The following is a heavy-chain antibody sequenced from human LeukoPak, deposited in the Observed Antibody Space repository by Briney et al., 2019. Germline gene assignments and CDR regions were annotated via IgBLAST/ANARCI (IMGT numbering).Heavy chain of an antibody. Sequence: PSETLSLTCTVSGGSISSSSYYWGWIRQPPGKGLEWIGSIYYSGSTCYNPSLKSRVTISVDTSKNQFSLKLSSVTAADTAVYYCARGREDDYYDSSGYTPLGYWGQGTLVTVSS. D-gene: IGHD3-22*01. CDR2: IYYSGST. CDR1: GGSISSSSYY. CDR3: ARGREDDYYDSSGYTPLGY. J-gene: IGHJ4*02. V-gene: IGHV4-39*07.